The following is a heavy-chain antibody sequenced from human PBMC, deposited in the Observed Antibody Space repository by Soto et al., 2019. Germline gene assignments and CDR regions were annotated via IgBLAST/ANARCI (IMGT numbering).Heavy chain of an antibody. V-gene: IGHV4-4*02. Sequence: SETLSLTCAVSGGSISSSNWWSWVRQPPGKGLEWIGEIYHSGSTNYNPSLKSRVTISVDKSKNQFSLKLSSVTAADTAVYYCARDADAITMVRGVISNYYYGMDVWGQGTTVTVSS. J-gene: IGHJ6*02. CDR2: IYHSGST. CDR1: GGSISSSNW. CDR3: ARDADAITMVRGVISNYYYGMDV. D-gene: IGHD3-10*01.